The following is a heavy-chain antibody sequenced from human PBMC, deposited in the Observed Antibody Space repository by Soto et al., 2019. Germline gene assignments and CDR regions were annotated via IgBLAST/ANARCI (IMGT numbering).Heavy chain of an antibody. CDR2: IDPDDSYS. CDR1: GYNFTANW. D-gene: IGHD3-22*01. CDR3: ARLYETSNYYSLAWFDP. J-gene: IGHJ5*02. Sequence: GESLKISCKTSGYNFTANWIAWVRQVPGKGLEYMGRIDPDDSYSNYSPSFEGHVTLSVDKSVNTAFLQWSSLKASDTAMYYCARLYETSNYYSLAWFDPWGQGTLVTSPQ. V-gene: IGHV5-10-1*01.